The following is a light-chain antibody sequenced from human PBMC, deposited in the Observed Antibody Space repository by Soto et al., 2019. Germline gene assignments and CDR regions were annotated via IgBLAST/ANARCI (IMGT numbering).Light chain of an antibody. CDR1: QDISRW. V-gene: IGKV1-5*03. CDR2: LAS. J-gene: IGKJ1*01. CDR3: QQYYDPTWT. Sequence: DIQMTQSPSTLSASVGDRVTITCRASQDISRWLAWYQQKPGKAPKLLIYLASSLESGVPSRFSGSGSGTEFTLTISSLQPDDFATYYCQQYYDPTWTFGQVTKVEIK.